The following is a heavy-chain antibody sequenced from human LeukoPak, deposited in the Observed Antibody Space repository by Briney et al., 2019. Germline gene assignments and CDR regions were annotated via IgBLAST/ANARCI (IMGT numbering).Heavy chain of an antibody. CDR3: ARSARLMKGVVEVTALDD. CDR1: GFTFSSYS. D-gene: IGHD3-3*01. V-gene: IGHV3-48*04. J-gene: IGHJ4*02. Sequence: GGSLRLSCAASGFTFSSYSINWVRRAPGKGLEWIAYLSSSGSAFSYADSVKGRFTIARDNAKNSVYLEMNSLRADDTAVYYCARSARLMKGVVEVTALDDWGQGTLVTVSS. CDR2: LSSSGSAF.